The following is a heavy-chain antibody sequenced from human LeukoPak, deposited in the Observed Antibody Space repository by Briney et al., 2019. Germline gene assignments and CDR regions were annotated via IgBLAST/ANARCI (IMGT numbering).Heavy chain of an antibody. CDR2: ITPIFGTA. V-gene: IGHV1-69*13. J-gene: IGHJ4*02. CDR1: GGTFSSYA. D-gene: IGHD5-24*01. CDR3: ARMDAARDGYNSYFDY. Sequence: SVKVSCKASGGTFSSYAISWVRQAPGQGLEWMGGITPIFGTANYAQKFQGRVTITADESTSTAYMELSSLRSEDTAVYYCARMDAARDGYNSYFDYWGQGTPVTVSS.